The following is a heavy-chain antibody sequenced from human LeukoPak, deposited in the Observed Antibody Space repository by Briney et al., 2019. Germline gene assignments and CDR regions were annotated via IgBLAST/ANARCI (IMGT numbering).Heavy chain of an antibody. CDR3: ARDPNRDELLWFGELLYNSKNHYGMDV. J-gene: IGHJ6*02. Sequence: PGGSLRLSCAASGFTFSSYEMNWVRQAPGKGLEWVSYISSSGSTIYYADSAKGRFTISRDNAKNSLYLQMNSLRAEDMAVYYCARDPNRDELLWFGELLYNSKNHYGMDVWGQGTTVTVSS. D-gene: IGHD3-10*01. CDR2: ISSSGSTI. V-gene: IGHV3-48*03. CDR1: GFTFSSYE.